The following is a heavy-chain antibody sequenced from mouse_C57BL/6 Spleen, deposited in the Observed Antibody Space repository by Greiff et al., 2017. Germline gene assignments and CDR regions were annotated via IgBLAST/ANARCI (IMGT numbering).Heavy chain of an antibody. Sequence: EVMLVESEGGLVQPGSSMKLSCTASGFTFSDYYMAWVRQVPEKGLEWVANINYDGSSTYYLASLKSRFIISRDNAKNILYLQMSSLKSEDTATYYCARHPSNYDWYFDVWGTGTTVTVSS. D-gene: IGHD2-5*01. CDR1: GFTFSDYY. CDR3: ARHPSNYDWYFDV. CDR2: INYDGSST. J-gene: IGHJ1*03. V-gene: IGHV5-16*01.